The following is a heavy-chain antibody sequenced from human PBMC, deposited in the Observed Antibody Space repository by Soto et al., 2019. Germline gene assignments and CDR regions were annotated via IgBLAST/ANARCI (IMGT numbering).Heavy chain of an antibody. Sequence: GGSLRLSCAASGFSFSDYAMSWVRQAPGKGLEWVSVISESGGSTHYADSERGRFTVSRDNSKNSLSLRMNSLRDEDTAVYFCAKRSPYSSGWYSPIFDYWGQGALVTVSS. J-gene: IGHJ4*02. CDR3: AKRSPYSSGWYSPIFDY. CDR1: GFSFSDYA. CDR2: ISESGGST. V-gene: IGHV3-23*01. D-gene: IGHD6-13*01.